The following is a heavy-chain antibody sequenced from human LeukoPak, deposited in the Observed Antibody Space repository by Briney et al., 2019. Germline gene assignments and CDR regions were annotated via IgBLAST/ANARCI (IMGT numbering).Heavy chain of an antibody. CDR1: GYTLTGYY. J-gene: IGHJ4*02. D-gene: IGHD2-2*01. CDR2: INPNSGGT. Sequence: ASVKVSCKAAGYTLTGYYMHWVRQAPGQGLEWMGWINPNSGGTSYAQKFQGRVTMTRDTSISTAYMELGRLRSDDTAVYYCARGRCSSRSCYLFDYWGQGTLVTVSS. V-gene: IGHV1-2*02. CDR3: ARGRCSSRSCYLFDY.